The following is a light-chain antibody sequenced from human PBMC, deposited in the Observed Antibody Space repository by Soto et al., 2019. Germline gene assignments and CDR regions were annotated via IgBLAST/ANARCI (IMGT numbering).Light chain of an antibody. J-gene: IGLJ2*01. V-gene: IGLV7-46*01. CDR2: DTS. CDR1: TGAVTSGHY. CDR3: LLSYSGARHVV. Sequence: QAVVTQEPSLTVSPGGTVTLTCGSSTGAVTSGHYHYWFQQKPGQAPRTLIYDTSNKHSWTPARFSGSLLGGKAALTLSGAQPEDEAEYHCLLSYSGARHVVFGGGTKVTVL.